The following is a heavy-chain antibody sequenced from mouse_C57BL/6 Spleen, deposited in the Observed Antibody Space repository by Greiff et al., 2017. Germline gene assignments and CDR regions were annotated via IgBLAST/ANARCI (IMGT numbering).Heavy chain of an antibody. CDR1: GYTFTSYW. CDR2: INPNSGST. D-gene: IGHD1-1*01. CDR3: AREGNYGSSSAMDY. J-gene: IGHJ4*01. V-gene: IGHV1-64*01. Sequence: QVQLQQPGAELVKPGASVKLSCKASGYTFTSYWMHWVKQRPGQGLEWIGMINPNSGSTNYNEKFKSKATLTVDKSSSTAYMQLSSLTSEDSAVYYCAREGNYGSSSAMDYWGQGTSVTVSS.